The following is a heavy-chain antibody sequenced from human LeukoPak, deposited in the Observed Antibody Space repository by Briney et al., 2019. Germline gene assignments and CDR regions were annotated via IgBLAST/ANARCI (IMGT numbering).Heavy chain of an antibody. CDR3: ARRDYYDSSGYYMVGYFDY. J-gene: IGHJ4*02. CDR1: GITVSDNY. V-gene: IGHV3-66*01. Sequence: GGSLRLSCAASGITVSDNYMSWVRLAPGKGLEWVSVIYSGGGTYYADSVKGRFTISRDNSKNTLYLQMDSLRAEDTAVYYCARRDYYDSSGYYMVGYFDYWGQGTLVTVSS. CDR2: IYSGGGT. D-gene: IGHD3-22*01.